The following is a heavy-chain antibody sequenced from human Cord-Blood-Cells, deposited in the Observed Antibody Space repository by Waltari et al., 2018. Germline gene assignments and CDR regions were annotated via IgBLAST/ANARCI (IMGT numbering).Heavy chain of an antibody. CDR1: GFTFSSYA. CDR2: ISYDGSNK. Sequence: QVQLVESGGGVVQPGRSLRLSCAASGFTFSSYAMHWVRQAPGKGLGWVGVISYDGSNKYYADSVKGRFTISRDNSKNTLYLQMSSLRAEDTAVYYCAREAAAANDYWGQGTLVTVSS. D-gene: IGHD6-13*01. J-gene: IGHJ4*02. CDR3: AREAAAANDY. V-gene: IGHV3-30-3*01.